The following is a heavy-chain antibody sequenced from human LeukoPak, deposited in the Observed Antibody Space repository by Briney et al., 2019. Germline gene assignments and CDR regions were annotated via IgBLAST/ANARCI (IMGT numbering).Heavy chain of an antibody. D-gene: IGHD3-22*01. J-gene: IGHJ4*02. CDR3: ARDTLTMIVVAPDY. Sequence: ASAKVSCKASGYTFTSYGISWVRQAPGQGLEWMGWISAYNGNTNYAQKLQGRVTMTTDTSTSTAYMELRSLRSDDTAVYYCARDTLTMIVVAPDYWGQGTLVTVSS. V-gene: IGHV1-18*01. CDR2: ISAYNGNT. CDR1: GYTFTSYG.